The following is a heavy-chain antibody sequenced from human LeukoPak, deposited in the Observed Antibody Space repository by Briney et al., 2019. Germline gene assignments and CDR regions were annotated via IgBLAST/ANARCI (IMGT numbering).Heavy chain of an antibody. CDR2: IKQDGSEK. CDR1: GFTFNDYW. Sequence: GGSLRLSCAASGFTFNDYWMTWVRQAPGKGLEWVANIKQDGSEKYYVDSVKGRFTISRDNAKNSLYLQMNSLRAEDTAVYYCARGGATTFGLWGNAFDIWGQGTLVTVSS. J-gene: IGHJ4*02. CDR3: ARGGATTFGLWGNAFDI. D-gene: IGHD3-3*01. V-gene: IGHV3-7*01.